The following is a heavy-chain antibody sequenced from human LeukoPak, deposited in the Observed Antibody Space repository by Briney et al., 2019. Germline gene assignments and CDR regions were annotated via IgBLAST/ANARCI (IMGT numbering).Heavy chain of an antibody. CDR2: IKQDGSEK. V-gene: IGHV3-7*01. Sequence: PGGSLRLSCAASGFTFSNYWMNWVRQAPGKGLEWVANIKQDGSEKYYVDSVEGRFTVSRDNTKNSLYLQMNSLRAEDTAVYYCAKEDFDYWGQGTLVTVSS. J-gene: IGHJ4*02. CDR3: AKEDFDY. CDR1: GFTFSNYW.